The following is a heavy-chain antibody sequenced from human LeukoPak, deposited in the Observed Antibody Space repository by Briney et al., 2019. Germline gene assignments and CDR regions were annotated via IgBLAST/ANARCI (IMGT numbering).Heavy chain of an antibody. Sequence: SETLSLTCAVYGGSFSGYYWSWIRQPPGKGLEWIGYIYYSGSTNYNPSLKSRVTISVDTSKNQFSLKLSSVTAADTAVYYCARMAYYYDSSGYYYLFDYWGQGTLVTVSS. J-gene: IGHJ4*02. V-gene: IGHV4-59*08. D-gene: IGHD3-22*01. CDR1: GGSFSGYY. CDR2: IYYSGST. CDR3: ARMAYYYDSSGYYYLFDY.